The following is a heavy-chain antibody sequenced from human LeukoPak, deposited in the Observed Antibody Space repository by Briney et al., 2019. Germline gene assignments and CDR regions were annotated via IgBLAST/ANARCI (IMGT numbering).Heavy chain of an antibody. CDR1: GFTFSNYA. CDR3: ARDTWIQLWLPDY. CDR2: ISGSGGST. V-gene: IGHV3-23*01. J-gene: IGHJ4*02. D-gene: IGHD5-18*01. Sequence: GGSLRLSCAASGFTFSNYAMSWVRQAPGKGLEWVSGISGSGGSTYYADSVKGRFTISRDNSKNTLYLQMNSLKVEDTAVYYCARDTWIQLWLPDYWGQGTLVTVSS.